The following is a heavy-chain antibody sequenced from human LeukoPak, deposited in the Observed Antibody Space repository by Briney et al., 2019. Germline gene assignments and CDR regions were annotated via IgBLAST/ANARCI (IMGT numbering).Heavy chain of an antibody. CDR3: ARGSDAGIAAAGTGY. J-gene: IGHJ4*02. D-gene: IGHD6-13*01. V-gene: IGHV3-33*01. CDR1: GFTFSSYG. CDR2: IWYDGSNK. Sequence: GGSLRLSCAASGFTFSSYGMRWVRQAPGKGREWVAVIWYDGSNKYYADSVKGRFTISRDNSKNTLYLQMNSLRAEDTAVYYCARGSDAGIAAAGTGYWGQGTLVTVSS.